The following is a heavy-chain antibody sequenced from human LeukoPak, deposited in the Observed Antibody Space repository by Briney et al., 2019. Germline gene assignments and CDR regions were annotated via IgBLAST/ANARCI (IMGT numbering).Heavy chain of an antibody. D-gene: IGHD4-23*01. Sequence: PGGSLRLSCAASGFTFSSYAMNWVRQAPGKGLEWVSAFGVGGTSTFYADSVQGRFTISRDNSKNTLYLQMNSLRAEDTAIYYCARILFAGGNEYFQHWGQGTLVTVSS. J-gene: IGHJ1*01. CDR2: FGVGGTST. CDR3: ARILFAGGNEYFQH. V-gene: IGHV3-23*01. CDR1: GFTFSSYA.